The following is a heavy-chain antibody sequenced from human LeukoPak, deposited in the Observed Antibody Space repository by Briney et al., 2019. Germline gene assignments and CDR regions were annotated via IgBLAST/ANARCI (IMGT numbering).Heavy chain of an antibody. J-gene: IGHJ5*02. V-gene: IGHV1-69*08. CDR2: IIPIFGTA. D-gene: IGHD2-2*01. CDR1: GGTFSSYT. CDR3: ARVVYCSSTSCDNWFDP. Sequence: SSVKVSCKASGGTFSSYTISWVRQAPGQGLEWMGRIIPIFGTANYAQKFQGRVTITADKSTSTAYMELSSLRSEDTAVYYCARVVYCSSTSCDNWFDPWGQGTLVTVSS.